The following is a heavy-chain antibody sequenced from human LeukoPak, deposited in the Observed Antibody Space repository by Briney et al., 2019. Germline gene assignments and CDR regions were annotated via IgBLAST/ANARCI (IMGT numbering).Heavy chain of an antibody. D-gene: IGHD3-10*01. J-gene: IGHJ4*02. CDR2: ISYDGYNK. CDR3: AREARYGSGSFLVVFDY. Sequence: QPGRSLRLSCAASGFTFSSYGMHWVRQAPGKGLEWVAVISYDGYNKYYADSVKGRFTISRDNSKNTLYLQMNSLRAEDTAVYYCAREARYGSGSFLVVFDYWGQGTLVTVSS. CDR1: GFTFSSYG. V-gene: IGHV3-30*03.